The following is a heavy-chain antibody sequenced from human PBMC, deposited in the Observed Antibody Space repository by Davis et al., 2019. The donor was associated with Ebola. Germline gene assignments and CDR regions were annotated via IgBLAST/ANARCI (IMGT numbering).Heavy chain of an antibody. CDR3: ARDFGGGITIFGVVILYGMDV. CDR1: GYTLTELS. CDR2: FDPEDGET. Sequence: ASVKVSCKVSGYTLTELSMHWVRQAPGKGLEWMGGFDPEDGETIYAQKFQGRVTMTTDTSTSTAYMELRSLRSDDTAVYYCARDFGGGITIFGVVILYGMDVWGQGTTVTVSS. D-gene: IGHD3-3*01. V-gene: IGHV1-24*01. J-gene: IGHJ6*02.